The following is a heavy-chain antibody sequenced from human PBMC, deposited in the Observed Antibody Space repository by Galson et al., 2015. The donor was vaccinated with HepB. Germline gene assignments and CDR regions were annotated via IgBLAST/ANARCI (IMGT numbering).Heavy chain of an antibody. V-gene: IGHV3-53*01. Sequence: SLRLSCAASGFTVSSNYMSWVRQAPGKGLEWVSVIYSGGSTYYADSVKGRFTISRDNSKNTLYLQMNSLRAEDTAVYYCVVQAETPYYYYYMDVWGKGTTVTVSS. CDR3: VVQAETPYYYYYMDV. D-gene: IGHD2-2*01. CDR2: IYSGGST. CDR1: GFTVSSNY. J-gene: IGHJ6*03.